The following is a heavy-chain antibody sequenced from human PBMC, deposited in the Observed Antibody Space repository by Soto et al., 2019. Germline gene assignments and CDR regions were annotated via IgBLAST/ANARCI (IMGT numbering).Heavy chain of an antibody. CDR1: GYAFANYG. J-gene: IGHJ5*02. D-gene: IGHD3-10*01. CDR3: ARDRPGISVIRAVKTYNYFDP. CDR2: ISGYNGNT. V-gene: IGHV1-18*04. Sequence: GASVKVSCKASGYAFANYGITWVRQAPGQGLEYMGWISGYNGNTNYEQKFQGRVTMTTDTSTSTVYMELRSLRSDDTAIYYCARDRPGISVIRAVKTYNYFDPWGQGTLVTVSS.